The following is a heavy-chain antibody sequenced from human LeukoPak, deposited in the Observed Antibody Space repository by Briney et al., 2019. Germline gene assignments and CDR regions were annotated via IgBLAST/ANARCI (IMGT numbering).Heavy chain of an antibody. J-gene: IGHJ3*02. CDR3: ARDSSVANDAFDI. D-gene: IGHD6-19*01. CDR1: GYIFTGYY. CDR2: INPNSGDT. V-gene: IGHV1-2*02. Sequence: ASVKVSCKASGYIFTGYYLNWVRQAPGQGLEWMGWINPNSGDTSYAQTFQGRVTMTRDTSINTVYMELSRLRSDDTAVYYCARDSSVANDAFDIWGQGTMVTVSS.